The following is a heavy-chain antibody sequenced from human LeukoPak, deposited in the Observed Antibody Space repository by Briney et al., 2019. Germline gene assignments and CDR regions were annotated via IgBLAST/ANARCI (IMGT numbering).Heavy chain of an antibody. CDR2: IRYDGSNK. Sequence: GGSLRLSCAASGFTFSSYGIHWVRQAPGKGLEWVAFIRYDGSNKYYADSVKGRFTISRDNSKNTLYLQMNSLRAEDTAVYYCAKDRYGSGSSIDYWGQGTLVTVSS. J-gene: IGHJ4*02. CDR1: GFTFSSYG. V-gene: IGHV3-30*02. D-gene: IGHD3-10*01. CDR3: AKDRYGSGSSIDY.